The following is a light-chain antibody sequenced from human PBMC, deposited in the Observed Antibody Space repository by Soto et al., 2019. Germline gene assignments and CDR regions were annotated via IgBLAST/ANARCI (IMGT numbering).Light chain of an antibody. V-gene: IGKV3-20*01. J-gene: IGKJ1*01. CDR1: QSVSSSY. Sequence: EIVLTQSPGTLSLSPGERATLSCRTSQSVSSSYLAWYQQQPGQAPRLLIYGASSRATGIPDRFSGSGSGTDFTLTISRLEPEDFAVYYCQQCGGSPTFGQGTKVDIK. CDR2: GAS. CDR3: QQCGGSPT.